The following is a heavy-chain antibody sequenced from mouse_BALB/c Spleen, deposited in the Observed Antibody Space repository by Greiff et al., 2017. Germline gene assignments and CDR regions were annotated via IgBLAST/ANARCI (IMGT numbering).Heavy chain of an antibody. D-gene: IGHD2-3*01. CDR2: IDPANGNT. Sequence: VQLKQSGAELVKPGASVKLSCTASGFNIKDTYMHWVKQRPEQGLEWIGRIDPANGNTKYDPKFQGKATITADTSSNTAYLQLSSLTSEDTAVYYCASVGYYDWFAEWGQGTLVTVSA. J-gene: IGHJ3*01. V-gene: IGHV14-3*02. CDR3: ASVGYYDWFAE. CDR1: GFNIKDTY.